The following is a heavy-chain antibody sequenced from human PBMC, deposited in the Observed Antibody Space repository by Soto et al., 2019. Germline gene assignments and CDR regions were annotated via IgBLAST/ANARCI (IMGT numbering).Heavy chain of an antibody. CDR1: GFSLSTRGVG. J-gene: IGHJ4*02. CDR3: ARNNYGDYPTDY. CDR2: IYWDDDK. D-gene: IGHD4-17*01. V-gene: IGHV2-5*02. Sequence: QITLKESGPTLVKPTQTLTLTCTFSGFSLSTRGVGVGWIRQPPGKALEWLAVIYWDDDKRYSPSLQSRLTXXKXXSKNQVVLTMTNMDPVDTATYYCARNNYGDYPTDYWGQGTLVTVSS.